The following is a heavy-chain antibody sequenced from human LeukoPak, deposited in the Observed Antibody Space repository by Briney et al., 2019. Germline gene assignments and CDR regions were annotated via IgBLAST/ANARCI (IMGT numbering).Heavy chain of an antibody. Sequence: GGSLRLSCAPSGFTFSSYWMTWXRQAXGXXXXWVANIKQDGSEEYYVDSVKGRFTIFKDNAKNSLYLQMNSLRAEDTAVYYCARHIDWKFDYWGQGTLVTVSS. CDR2: IKQDGSEE. CDR1: GFTFSSYW. CDR3: ARHIDWKFDY. J-gene: IGHJ4*02. V-gene: IGHV3-7*01. D-gene: IGHD1-1*01.